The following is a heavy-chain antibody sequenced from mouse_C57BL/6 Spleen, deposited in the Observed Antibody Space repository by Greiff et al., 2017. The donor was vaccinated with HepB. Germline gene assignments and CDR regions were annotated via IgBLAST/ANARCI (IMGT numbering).Heavy chain of an antibody. J-gene: IGHJ1*03. D-gene: IGHD2-3*01. CDR2: ISYDGSN. CDR1: GYSITSGYY. CDR3: ARVGPIYDGYYEYFDV. V-gene: IGHV3-6*01. Sequence: VQLKESGPGLVKPSQSLSLTCSVTGYSITSGYYWNWIRQFPGNKLEWMGYISYDGSNNYNPSLKNRISITRDTSKNQFFLKLNSVTTEDTATYYCARVGPIYDGYYEYFDVWGTGTTVTVSS.